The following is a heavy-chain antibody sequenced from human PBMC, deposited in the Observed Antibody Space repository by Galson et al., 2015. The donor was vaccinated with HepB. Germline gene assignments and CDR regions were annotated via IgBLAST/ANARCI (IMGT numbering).Heavy chain of an antibody. Sequence: QSGAEVKKPGESLKISCKGSGYSFTSYWIGWVRQMPGKGLEWMGIIYPGDSDTRYSPSFQGQVTISADKSISTAYLQWSSLKASDTAMYYCARRGRYCSSTSCYLFDYWGQGTLVTVSS. CDR3: ARRGRYCSSTSCYLFDY. CDR1: GYSFTSYW. D-gene: IGHD2-2*01. V-gene: IGHV5-51*03. CDR2: IYPGDSDT. J-gene: IGHJ4*02.